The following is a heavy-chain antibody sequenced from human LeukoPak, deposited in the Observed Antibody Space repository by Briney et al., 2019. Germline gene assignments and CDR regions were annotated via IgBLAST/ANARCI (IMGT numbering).Heavy chain of an antibody. CDR2: IKQDGSEK. Sequence: GGSLRLSCVVSGFTFSSSWMSWVRQAPGKGLEWVANIKQDGSEKYYMDSVKGRFTISRDNAKNSLYLQMNSLRAEDTAVYYCARGSTGAWGQGTTVTVSS. J-gene: IGHJ6*02. CDR1: GFTFSSSW. V-gene: IGHV3-7*05. CDR3: ARGSTGA.